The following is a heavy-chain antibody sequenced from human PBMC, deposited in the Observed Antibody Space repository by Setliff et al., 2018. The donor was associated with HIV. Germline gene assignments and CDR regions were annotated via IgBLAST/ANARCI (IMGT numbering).Heavy chain of an antibody. Sequence: PGGSLRLSCAASGIIFSNYGMHWVRQAPGKGLEWVSAISGSGGRTYYADSVKGRLTISRDNSKNTLYLQVNGLRAEDTAVYYCAKGETSAYFEYFQNWGQGTLVTVSS. CDR3: AKGETSAYFEYFQN. V-gene: IGHV3-23*01. CDR2: ISGSGGRT. J-gene: IGHJ1*01. CDR1: GIIFSNYG. D-gene: IGHD3-22*01.